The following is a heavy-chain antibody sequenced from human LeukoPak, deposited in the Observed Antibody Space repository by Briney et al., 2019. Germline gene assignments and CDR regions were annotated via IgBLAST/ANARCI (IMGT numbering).Heavy chain of an antibody. CDR1: GFSVSNNY. D-gene: IGHD1-14*01. CDR2: IYSRGTT. CDR3: AARNY. J-gene: IGHJ4*02. V-gene: IGHV3-53*01. Sequence: GSLRLSCAASGFSVSNNYMSWVRQAPGKGLEGVSVIYSRGTTYYADSVKGRFTISRDNSKNTLYLQMNSLRVEDTAVYYCAARNYWGQGTLVTDSS.